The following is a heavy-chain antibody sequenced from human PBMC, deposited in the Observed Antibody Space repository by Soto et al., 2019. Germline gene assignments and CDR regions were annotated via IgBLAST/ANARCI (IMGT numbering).Heavy chain of an antibody. V-gene: IGHV1-69*13. D-gene: IGHD3-22*01. CDR1: GGTFSSYA. CDR2: IIPIFGTA. Sequence: SVKVSCKASGGTFSSYAISWVRQAPGQGLEWMGGIIPIFGTANYAQKFQGRVTITADESTSTAYMELSSLRSEDTAVYYCARVARDSKYYYDSSGYYPKGYYFDYWGQGTLVTVSS. CDR3: ARVARDSKYYYDSSGYYPKGYYFDY. J-gene: IGHJ4*02.